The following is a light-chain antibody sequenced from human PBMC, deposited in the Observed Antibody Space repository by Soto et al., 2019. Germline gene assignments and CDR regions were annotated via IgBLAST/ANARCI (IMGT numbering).Light chain of an antibody. CDR2: AAS. CDR3: QQSYSVPIT. J-gene: IGKJ5*01. Sequence: DPQMTQSPSSLSASVGDRVTIACRASQSIATYLNWYQQKPGKAPRLLIHAASSLQSGVPSRFSGSGSGTDFTLTINTLQPEDFATYYCQQSYSVPITFGQGTRLEIK. CDR1: QSIATY. V-gene: IGKV1-39*01.